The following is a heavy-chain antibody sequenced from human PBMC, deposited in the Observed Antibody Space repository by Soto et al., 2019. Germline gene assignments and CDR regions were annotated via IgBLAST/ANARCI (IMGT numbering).Heavy chain of an antibody. Sequence: SETLSLTCAVYGGSFSGYYWIWIRQPPGKGLEWIGEINHSGSTNYNPSLKSRVTISVDTSKNQFSLKLSSVTAADTAVYYCARALRYSDVWGKGTTVTVSS. CDR2: INHSGST. CDR3: ARALRYSDV. CDR1: GGSFSGYY. D-gene: IGHD3-9*01. V-gene: IGHV4-34*01. J-gene: IGHJ6*04.